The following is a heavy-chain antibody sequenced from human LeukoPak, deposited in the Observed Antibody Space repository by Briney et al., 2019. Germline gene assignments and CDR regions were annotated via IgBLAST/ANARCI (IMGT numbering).Heavy chain of an antibody. V-gene: IGHV3-7*01. Sequence: GGSLRLSCAASGFTFSSYWMSWVRQAPGKGLEWVANIKQDGSEKYYVDSVKGRFTISRDNAKNSLYLQMNSLRAEDTAVYYCARVDCSSTSCYTGALGYWGQGTLVTGSS. CDR3: ARVDCSSTSCYTGALGY. D-gene: IGHD2-2*02. CDR2: IKQDGSEK. CDR1: GFTFSSYW. J-gene: IGHJ4*02.